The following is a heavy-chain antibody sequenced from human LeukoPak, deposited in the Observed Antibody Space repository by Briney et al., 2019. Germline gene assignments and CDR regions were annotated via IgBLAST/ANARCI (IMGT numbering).Heavy chain of an antibody. D-gene: IGHD3-3*01. CDR1: GFTFSTYV. Sequence: GGSLRLSCAASGFTFSTYVMSWVRQAPGKGLEWVSCISGSGDSTYYADSVKGRFTTSRDNSKNTLYLQINSLRAEDTAVYYCAKNINYDFWSGYFPWGQGTLVTVSS. CDR2: ISGSGDST. J-gene: IGHJ5*02. V-gene: IGHV3-23*01. CDR3: AKNINYDFWSGYFP.